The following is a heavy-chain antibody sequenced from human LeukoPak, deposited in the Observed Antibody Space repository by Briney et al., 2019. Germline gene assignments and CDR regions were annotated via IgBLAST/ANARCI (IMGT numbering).Heavy chain of an antibody. CDR2: ISSSSSFI. CDR1: GFTFSSYS. V-gene: IGHV3-21*01. CDR3: ARSPSGYRFDS. D-gene: IGHD3-22*01. J-gene: IGHJ4*02. Sequence: GGSLRLSCAASGFTFSSYSMNWVRQAPGKGLEWVSSISSSSSFIYYADSVKGRFTISRDNAKNSLYLQMNSLRAEDTAVYYCARSPSGYRFDSWGQGTLVTVSS.